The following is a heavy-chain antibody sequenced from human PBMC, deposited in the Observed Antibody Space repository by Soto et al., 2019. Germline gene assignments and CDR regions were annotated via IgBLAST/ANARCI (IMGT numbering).Heavy chain of an antibody. Sequence: PSETLSLTCAVSGGSISSGGYSWSWIRQPPGKGLEWIGYTYHSGSTYYNPSLKSRVTISVDRSKNQFSLKLSSVTAADTAVYYCDRGPVYAVTTYFDYWGQGALVTVSS. CDR1: GGSISSGGYS. J-gene: IGHJ4*02. CDR2: TYHSGST. V-gene: IGHV4-30-2*01. CDR3: DRGPVYAVTTYFDY. D-gene: IGHD4-17*01.